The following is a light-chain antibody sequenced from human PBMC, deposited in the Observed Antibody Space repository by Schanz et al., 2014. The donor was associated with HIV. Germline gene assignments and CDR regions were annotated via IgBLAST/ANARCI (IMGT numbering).Light chain of an antibody. CDR3: QHYNNYPWT. Sequence: DIQMTQSPSTLSASVGDRVTITCRASQSISNWLAWYQQKSGKAPKPLIFKASTLQSGVPSRFSGSGSGTEFTLTISSLQPDDIATYYCQHYNNYPWTFGQGTKVEIK. CDR1: QSISNW. J-gene: IGKJ1*01. V-gene: IGKV1-5*03. CDR2: KAS.